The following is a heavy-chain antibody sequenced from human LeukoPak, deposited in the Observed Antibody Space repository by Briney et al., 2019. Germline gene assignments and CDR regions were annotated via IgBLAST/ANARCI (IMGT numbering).Heavy chain of an antibody. CDR3: AGNIAARLDY. J-gene: IGHJ4*02. CDR1: GGSFSGYY. V-gene: IGHV4-34*01. Sequence: SETLSLTCAVYGGSFSGYYWNWIRQPPGKGLEWIGEIDHSGSTNYNSSLKSRVTISVDTSKNQFSLKLSSVTAADTAVYYCAGNIAARLDYWGQGTLVTVSS. D-gene: IGHD6-6*01. CDR2: IDHSGST.